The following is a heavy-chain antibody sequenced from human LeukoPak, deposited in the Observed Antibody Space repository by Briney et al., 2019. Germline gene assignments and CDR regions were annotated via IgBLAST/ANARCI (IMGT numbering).Heavy chain of an antibody. CDR3: AKEALGTKGFDY. J-gene: IGHJ4*02. CDR1: GFTLSSRG. Sequence: GGSLRLSCAASGFTLSSRGMHWVRQAPGKGVEWVAVIWYDGSNKYYADSVKGRFTISRDNSKNTLDLQMNSLRAEDTAVYYCAKEALGTKGFDYWGQGALVTVSS. D-gene: IGHD1-1*01. CDR2: IWYDGSNK. V-gene: IGHV3-33*06.